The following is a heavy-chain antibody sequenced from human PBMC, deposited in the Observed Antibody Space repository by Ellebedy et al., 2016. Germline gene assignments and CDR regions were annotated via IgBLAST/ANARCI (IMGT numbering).Heavy chain of an antibody. CDR3: ARCSGSYYLDAFDI. CDR2: ISYDGSNK. D-gene: IGHD1-26*01. CDR1: GFTFSSYA. V-gene: IGHV3-30-3*01. J-gene: IGHJ3*02. Sequence: GGSLRLXXAASGFTFSSYAMHWVRQAPGKGLEWVAVISYDGSNKYYADSVKGRFTISRDNSKNTLYLQMNSLRAEDTAVYYCARCSGSYYLDAFDIWGQGTMVTVSS.